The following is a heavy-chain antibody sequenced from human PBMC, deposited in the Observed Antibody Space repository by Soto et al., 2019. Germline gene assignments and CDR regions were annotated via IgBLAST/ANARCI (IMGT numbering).Heavy chain of an antibody. CDR2: ITSTSSAI. CDR1: GFPFSFYS. J-gene: IGHJ4*02. Sequence: PGGSLRLSCAASGFPFSFYSMNWVRQAPGKGLEWISYITSTSSAINYADSVRGRFTISRDNAMRSLFLHMNSLRDEDTAVYYCARDGKGAAYTHGPYYFDYWDQGSL. V-gene: IGHV3-48*02. CDR3: ARDGKGAAYTHGPYYFDY. D-gene: IGHD1-1*01.